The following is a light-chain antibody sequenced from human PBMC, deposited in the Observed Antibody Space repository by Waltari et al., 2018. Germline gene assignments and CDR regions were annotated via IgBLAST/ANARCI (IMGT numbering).Light chain of an antibody. CDR1: KRISSSF. J-gene: IGKJ1*01. V-gene: IGKV3-20*01. CDR3: QQYGSSPWT. CDR2: GAS. Sequence: EIVLTQSPGTLSSSPGERATLSCRTSKRISSSFLAWYQQKPGRAPRLLIYGASSRATDIPDRFSGSGSGTDFTLTVSRLEPEDFAVYYCQQYGSSPWTFGQGTKVEI.